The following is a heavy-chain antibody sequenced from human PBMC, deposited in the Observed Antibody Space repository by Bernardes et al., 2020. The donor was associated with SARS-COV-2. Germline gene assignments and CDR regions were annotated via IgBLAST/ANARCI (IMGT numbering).Heavy chain of an antibody. CDR3: ARGRLEGNYYYGMDV. V-gene: IGHV4-34*01. Sequence: SETLSLTCVVYGGSFSGYYWSWIRQPPGKGLEWIGEINHSGSTNYNPSLKSRVTISVDTSKNQFSLKLSSVTAADTAVYYCARGRLEGNYYYGMDVWGQGTTVTVSS. D-gene: IGHD3-16*01. CDR2: INHSGST. CDR1: GGSFSGYY. J-gene: IGHJ6*02.